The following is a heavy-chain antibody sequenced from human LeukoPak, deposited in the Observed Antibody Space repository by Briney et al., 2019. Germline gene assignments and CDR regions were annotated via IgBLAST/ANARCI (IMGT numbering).Heavy chain of an antibody. CDR2: IYYSGST. Sequence: SETLSLTCTVSGGSISSSSYYWGWIRQPPGKGLEWIGSIYYSGSTYYNPSLKSRVTISVDTSKNQLSLKLSSVTAADTAVYYCARLSPDSSSWQYYFDYWGQGTLVTVSS. CDR1: GGSISSSSYY. D-gene: IGHD6-13*01. J-gene: IGHJ4*02. V-gene: IGHV4-39*01. CDR3: ARLSPDSSSWQYYFDY.